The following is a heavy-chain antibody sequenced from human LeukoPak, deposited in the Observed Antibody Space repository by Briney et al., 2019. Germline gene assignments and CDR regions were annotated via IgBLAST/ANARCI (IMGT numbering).Heavy chain of an antibody. CDR2: ISASSTTI. CDR3: ARDELRGVLRGDAFDI. V-gene: IGHV3-48*01. CDR1: GFTFSSYS. J-gene: IGHJ3*02. Sequence: GGSLRLSCAASGFTFSSYSMNWVRQAPGKGLEWVSYISASSTTIYYIDSVKGRFTISRDNAKSSLYMQMNSLRAEDTAVYYCARDELRGVLRGDAFDIGGQGTMVTVSS. D-gene: IGHD3-10*01.